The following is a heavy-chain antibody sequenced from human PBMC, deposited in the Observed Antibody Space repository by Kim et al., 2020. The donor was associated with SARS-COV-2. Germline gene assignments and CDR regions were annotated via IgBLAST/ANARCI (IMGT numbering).Heavy chain of an antibody. J-gene: IGHJ6*02. CDR1: GYSFTSYW. D-gene: IGHD3-10*01. CDR2: IYPGDSDT. CDR3: ARLGSLVRGLYYYYGMDV. Sequence: GESPKISCKGSGYSFTSYWIGWVRQMPGKGLEWMGIIYPGDSDTRYSPSFQGQVTISADKSISTAYLQWSSLKASDTAIYYCARLGSLVRGLYYYYGMDVWGHGTTVTVSS. V-gene: IGHV5-51*01.